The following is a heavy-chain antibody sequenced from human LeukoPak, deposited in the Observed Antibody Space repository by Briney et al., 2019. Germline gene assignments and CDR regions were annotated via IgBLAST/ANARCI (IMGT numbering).Heavy chain of an antibody. D-gene: IGHD3-10*01. V-gene: IGHV4-59*01. CDR2: IYYSGST. CDR3: ARDLFMVRGSDVGDV. J-gene: IGHJ6*04. Sequence: SETLSLTCTVSGGSISSYYWSWIRQPPGKGPEWIGYIYYSGSTNYNPSLKSRVTISVDTSKNQFSLKLSSVTAADTAVYYCARDLFMVRGSDVGDVWGKGTTVTVSS. CDR1: GGSISSYY.